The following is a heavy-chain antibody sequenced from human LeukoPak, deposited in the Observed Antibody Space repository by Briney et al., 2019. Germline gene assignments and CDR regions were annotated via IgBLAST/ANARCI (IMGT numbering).Heavy chain of an antibody. Sequence: GGSLRLFCAVSGFTFRSYAMSWVRHAPGKGLEGVSAITGSGGSTYYADSVKRRFTISRDNPKNTLHLQMHSLRAEDTAVYYCAKNGGYCSSTSCYTSGSPLYYYYYYMDVWGKGTTVTVSS. CDR2: ITGSGGST. J-gene: IGHJ6*03. V-gene: IGHV3-23*01. CDR1: GFTFRSYA. D-gene: IGHD2-2*02. CDR3: AKNGGYCSSTSCYTSGSPLYYYYYYMDV.